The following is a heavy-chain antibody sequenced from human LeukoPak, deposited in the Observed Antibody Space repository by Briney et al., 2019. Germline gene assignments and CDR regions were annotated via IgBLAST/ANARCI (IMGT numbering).Heavy chain of an antibody. CDR1: GGSISSYY. V-gene: IGHV4-59*01. D-gene: IGHD3-10*01. J-gene: IGHJ4*02. CDR2: IYYSGST. Sequence: SETLSLTCTVSGGSISSYYWSWIRQPPGKGLEWIGYIYYSGSTNYDPSLKSRVTISVGTSKNQFSLKLSSVTAADTAVYYCARLIYRNYFDYWGQGTLVTVSS. CDR3: ARLIYRNYFDY.